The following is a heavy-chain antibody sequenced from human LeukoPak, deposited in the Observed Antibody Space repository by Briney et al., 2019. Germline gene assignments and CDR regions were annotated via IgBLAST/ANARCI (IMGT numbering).Heavy chain of an antibody. V-gene: IGHV4-59*08. CDR1: GGSISSLY. D-gene: IGHD6-6*01. CDR2: IYYSGST. CDR3: ARHRAYSSSSPFDY. Sequence: SDPLSLTCSVSGGSISSLYWSWIRQPPGKGVEGIGYIYYSGSTNYNPSLKSRVTMFVDMSQNQFSLRLSSVTAADTAVNYCARHRAYSSSSPFDYWGQGTLVTVSS. J-gene: IGHJ4*02.